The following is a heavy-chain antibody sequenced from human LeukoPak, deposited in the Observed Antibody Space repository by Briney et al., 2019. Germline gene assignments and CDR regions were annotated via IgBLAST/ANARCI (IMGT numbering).Heavy chain of an antibody. D-gene: IGHD1-26*01. J-gene: IGHJ4*02. CDR1: GYTFTSYY. CDR2: INPSGGST. CDR3: ARELGAITFDY. V-gene: IGHV1-46*01. Sequence: ASVKDSCKASGYTFTSYYMHWVRQAPGQGLEWMGIINPSGGSTSYAQKFQGRVTMTRDTSTSTVYMELSSLRSEDTAVYYCARELGAITFDYWGQGTLVTVSS.